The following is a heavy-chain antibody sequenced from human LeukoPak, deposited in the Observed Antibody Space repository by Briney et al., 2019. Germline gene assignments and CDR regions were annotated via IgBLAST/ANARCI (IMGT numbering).Heavy chain of an antibody. CDR3: ARVADPGIAAAALDY. V-gene: IGHV3-11*01. D-gene: IGHD6-13*01. Sequence: GGSLRLSCAASGFTFSDYYMSWIRQAPGKGLEWVSYISSSGSTIYYADSVKGRFTISRDNAKNSLYLQMNSLGAEDTAVYYCARVADPGIAAAALDYWGQGTLVTVSS. CDR2: ISSSGSTI. J-gene: IGHJ4*02. CDR1: GFTFSDYY.